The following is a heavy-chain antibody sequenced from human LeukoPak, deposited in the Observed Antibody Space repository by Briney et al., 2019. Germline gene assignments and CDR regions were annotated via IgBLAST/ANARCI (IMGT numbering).Heavy chain of an antibody. CDR1: GYSFTSYW. CDR2: IYPGDSDT. V-gene: IGHV5-51*01. CDR3: ARQCCGSYYPMDV. J-gene: IGHJ6*03. D-gene: IGHD1-26*01. Sequence: GESLKISCKGSGYSFTSYWIGWVRQMPGKGLEWMGIIYPGDSDTRYSPSFQGHVTISADKSISTAYLQWSSLKASDTAMYYCARQCCGSYYPMDVWGKGTTVTVSS.